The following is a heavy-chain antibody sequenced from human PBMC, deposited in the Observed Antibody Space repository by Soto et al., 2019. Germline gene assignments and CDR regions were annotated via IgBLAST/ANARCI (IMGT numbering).Heavy chain of an antibody. V-gene: IGHV4-30-2*01. CDR3: ARELLFYDSDGFSWDDAFDI. CDR1: GGSLSSSAYS. J-gene: IGHJ3*02. CDR2: IYQSGST. Sequence: SETLSLTCAVSGGSLSSSAYSWSWIRQPPGKGLEWIGFIYQSGSTYYNPSLKSRVTMSLDRPKNQFSLKLSSVTAADTAVYYCARELLFYDSDGFSWDDAFDIWGQGTMVTV. D-gene: IGHD3-22*01.